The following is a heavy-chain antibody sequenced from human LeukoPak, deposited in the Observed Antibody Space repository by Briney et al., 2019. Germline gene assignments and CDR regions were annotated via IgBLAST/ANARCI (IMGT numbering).Heavy chain of an antibody. V-gene: IGHV5-51*01. CDR2: IYPGDSDT. J-gene: IGHJ4*02. CDR1: GYSFTSHW. CDR3: ATRSDSGYEYFDN. D-gene: IGHD5-12*01. Sequence: GESLKISCKGSGYSFTSHWIGWVRQMPGKGLEWMGIIYPGDSDTRYNPSFQVQVTISADKSISIAYLQWSSLKASDTAMYYCATRSDSGYEYFDNWGQGTLVTVSA.